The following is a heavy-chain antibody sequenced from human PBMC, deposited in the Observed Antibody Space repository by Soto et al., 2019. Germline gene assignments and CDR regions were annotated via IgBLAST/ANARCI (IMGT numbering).Heavy chain of an antibody. Sequence: QVQLAQSGAEVKKPGSSVKVAFKASEGTFSGFAISWVRQAPGQGLEWMGGIIPIFGTANYTQKFQGRVTITADESTSTAYMELSSLRSEDTAVYYCAREIVVVTATSGMDVWGQGTTVTVSS. CDR2: IIPIFGTA. CDR3: AREIVVVTATSGMDV. CDR1: EGTFSGFA. V-gene: IGHV1-69*12. D-gene: IGHD2-21*02. J-gene: IGHJ6*02.